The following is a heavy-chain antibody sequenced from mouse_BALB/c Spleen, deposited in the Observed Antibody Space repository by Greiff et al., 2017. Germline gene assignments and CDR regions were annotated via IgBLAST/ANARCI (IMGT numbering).Heavy chain of an antibody. CDR2: IDPENGDT. CDR1: GFNIKDYY. CDR3: NAWKTTVVARAMDY. J-gene: IGHJ4*01. V-gene: IGHV14-4*02. Sequence: EVKLQESGAELVRSGASVKLSCTASGFNIKDYYMHWVKQRPEQGLEWIGWIDPENGDTEYAPKFQGKATMTADTSSNTAYLQLSSLTSEDTAVYYCNAWKTTVVARAMDYWGQGTSVTVSS. D-gene: IGHD1-1*01.